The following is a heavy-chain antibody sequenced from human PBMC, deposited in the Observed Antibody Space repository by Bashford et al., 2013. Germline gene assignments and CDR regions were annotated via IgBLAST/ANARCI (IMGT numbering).Heavy chain of an antibody. J-gene: IGHJ2*01. V-gene: IGHV3-30-3*01. CDR3: ASLNKGGYYAKFDL. Sequence: GSLRLSCAASGFTFSSYAMHWVRQAPGKGLEWVAVISYDGSNKYYADSVKGRFTISRDNSKNTLYLQMNSLRAEDTAVYYCASLNKGGYYAKFDLWGRGTLVTVSS. CDR2: ISYDGSNK. CDR1: GFTFSSYA. D-gene: IGHD3-3*01.